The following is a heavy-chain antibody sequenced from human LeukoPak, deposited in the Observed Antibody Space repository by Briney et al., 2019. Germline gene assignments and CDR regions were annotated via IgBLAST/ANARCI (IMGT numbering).Heavy chain of an antibody. D-gene: IGHD3-22*01. J-gene: IGHJ4*02. CDR3: AVGYYDSSGYYLNDY. CDR2: IYYSGST. Sequence: PSETLSLTCTVSGGSISSYYWSWIRQPPGKGLEWIGYIYYSGSTNYNPSLKSQVTISVDTSKNQFSLKLSSVTAADTAVYYYAVGYYDSSGYYLNDYWGQGTLVTVSS. V-gene: IGHV4-59*12. CDR1: GGSISSYY.